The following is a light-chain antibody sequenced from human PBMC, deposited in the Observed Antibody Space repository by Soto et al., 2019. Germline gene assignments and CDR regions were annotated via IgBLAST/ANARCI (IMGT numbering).Light chain of an antibody. CDR3: QQYSSPPQT. J-gene: IGKJ1*01. V-gene: IGKV3-20*01. Sequence: EIVLTQSPGTLSLSPGDRATLSCRASETVTGKYLAWYQQKAGQAPRLLIFAASNRATGIPDRFSGSGSGTDFTLTISRLEPEAVSVYFCQQYSSPPQTFGRGTKVEIK. CDR2: AAS. CDR1: ETVTGKY.